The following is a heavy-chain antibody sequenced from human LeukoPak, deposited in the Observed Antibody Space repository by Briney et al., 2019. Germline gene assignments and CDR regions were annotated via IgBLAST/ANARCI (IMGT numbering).Heavy chain of an antibody. V-gene: IGHV3-7*01. CDR3: ARDLGSENSSGLDY. Sequence: GGSLRLSCAASGFTFSSYWMTWVRQAPGKGLEWVPNINDDGSDANYVDSVKGRFTVSRDNAKNSLYLQLNSLRAEDTAVYYCARDLGSENSSGLDYWGQGTLVTVSS. CDR2: INDDGSDA. CDR1: GFTFSSYW. D-gene: IGHD6-19*01. J-gene: IGHJ4*02.